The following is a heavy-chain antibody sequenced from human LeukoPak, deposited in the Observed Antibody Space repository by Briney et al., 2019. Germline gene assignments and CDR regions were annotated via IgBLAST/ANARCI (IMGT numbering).Heavy chain of an antibody. Sequence: GGSLRLSCVASGFSFSSYSMNCVRQAPGKGLEWVSTISSGTGSYIYYADSVRGRFTISRDNAKNSLYLQMNSLRAEDTAVYYCAMCSGVFGSSGYWGQGTLVTVSS. V-gene: IGHV3-21*01. CDR2: ISSGTGSYI. J-gene: IGHJ4*02. CDR3: AMCSGVFGSSGY. CDR1: GFSFSSYS. D-gene: IGHD6-6*01.